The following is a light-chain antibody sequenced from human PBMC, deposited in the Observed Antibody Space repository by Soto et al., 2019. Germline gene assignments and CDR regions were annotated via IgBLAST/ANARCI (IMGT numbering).Light chain of an antibody. Sequence: EIVLTQSPATLSLSPGERATLSCRASQSINRHLAWYQQKPGQAPRLLILDASDRATGIPARFSGSGSGTDFTLTISRLEPEDFAVFYCQQYGSSPITFGQGTRLEIK. V-gene: IGKV3-11*01. CDR2: DAS. CDR3: QQYGSSPIT. CDR1: QSINRH. J-gene: IGKJ5*01.